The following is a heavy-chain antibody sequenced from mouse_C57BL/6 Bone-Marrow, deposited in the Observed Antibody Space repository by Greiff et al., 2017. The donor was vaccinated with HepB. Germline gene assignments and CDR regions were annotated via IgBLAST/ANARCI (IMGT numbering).Heavy chain of an antibody. Sequence: QVQLKESGPGLVAPSQSLSITCTVSGFSLTSYAISWVRQPPGKGLEWLGVIWTGGGTNYNSALKSRPSISKDNSKSQVFLKMNSLQTDDTARDYCARRGFDYYGSYYFDYWGQGTTLTVSS. CDR2: IWTGGGT. CDR1: GFSLTSYA. V-gene: IGHV2-9-1*01. CDR3: ARRGFDYYGSYYFDY. J-gene: IGHJ2*01. D-gene: IGHD1-1*01.